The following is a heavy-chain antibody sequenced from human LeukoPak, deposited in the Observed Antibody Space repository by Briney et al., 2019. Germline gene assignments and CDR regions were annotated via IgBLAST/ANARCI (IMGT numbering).Heavy chain of an antibody. Sequence: PSETLSLTCTVSGGSISSYYWSWIRQTPGKGLEWIGYIYYTGSTNYNPSLKSRVTISIETSKNQFSLHLSSVTAADTAVYYCAGGGTTVTFDYWGQGTLVTVSS. CDR1: GGSISSYY. V-gene: IGHV4-59*01. J-gene: IGHJ4*02. D-gene: IGHD4-17*01. CDR3: AGGGTTVTFDY. CDR2: IYYTGST.